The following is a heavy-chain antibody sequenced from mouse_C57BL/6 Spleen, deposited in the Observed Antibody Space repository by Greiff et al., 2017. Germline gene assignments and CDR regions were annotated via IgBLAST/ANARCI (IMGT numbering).Heavy chain of an antibody. Sequence: QVQLQQPGAELVKPGASVKLSCKASGYTFTSYWMHWVKQRPGQGLEWIGMIHPNSGSTNYNEKFKSKATLTVDKSSSTAYMQLSSLTSEVSAVYYCARLLLRYLDYWGQGTTLTVSS. CDR3: ARLLLRYLDY. J-gene: IGHJ2*01. CDR2: IHPNSGST. D-gene: IGHD1-1*01. CDR1: GYTFTSYW. V-gene: IGHV1-64*01.